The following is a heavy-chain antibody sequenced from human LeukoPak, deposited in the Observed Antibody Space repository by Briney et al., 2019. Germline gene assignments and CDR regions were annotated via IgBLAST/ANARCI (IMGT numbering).Heavy chain of an antibody. CDR1: GGSISSYY. CDR2: IFYSGST. J-gene: IGHJ4*02. Sequence: SETLSLNCTVSGGSISSYYWSWIRQPPGKGLEWIGYIFYSGSTNYNPSLKSRVTISVDTSKNQFSLKLTSVTAADTAVYYCARHKSDGYNSGRDYFDYWGQGTLVTVSS. CDR3: ARHKSDGYNSGRDYFDY. V-gene: IGHV4-59*08. D-gene: IGHD5-24*01.